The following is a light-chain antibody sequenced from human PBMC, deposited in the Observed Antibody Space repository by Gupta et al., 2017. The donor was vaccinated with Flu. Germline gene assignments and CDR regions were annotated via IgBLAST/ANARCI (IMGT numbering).Light chain of an antibody. CDR2: WAS. V-gene: IGKV4-1*01. CDR1: QSVLYSSNNKNY. Sequence: DIVMTQSPDSLAVSLGERATINCKSSQSVLYSSNNKNYLAWYQQKPGQPPKLLIYWASTRESGVPDRFSGSGSGTDFTLTISSRQAEDVAVYYWQQYYSYWAFGQGTKVEIK. J-gene: IGKJ1*01. CDR3: QQYYSYWA.